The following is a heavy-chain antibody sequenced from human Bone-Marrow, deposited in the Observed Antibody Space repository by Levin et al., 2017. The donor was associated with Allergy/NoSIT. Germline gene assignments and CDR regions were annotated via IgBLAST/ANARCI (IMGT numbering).Heavy chain of an antibody. CDR2: IYPGDSDT. D-gene: IGHD3-22*01. V-gene: IGHV5-51*01. CDR1: GYTFINYW. Sequence: KVSCQVSGYTFINYWISWVRQMPGKGLEWMGIIYPGDSDTRYSPSFQGQVTISADKSVSTAYLQWTSLKASDTAIYYCSRSSLPRTSGYHYGDLDYWGQGSLVTVSS. J-gene: IGHJ4*02. CDR3: SRSSLPRTSGYHYGDLDY.